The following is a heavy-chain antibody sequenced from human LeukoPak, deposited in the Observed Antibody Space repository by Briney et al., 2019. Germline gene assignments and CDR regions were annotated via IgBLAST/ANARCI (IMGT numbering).Heavy chain of an antibody. D-gene: IGHD4-11*01. J-gene: IGHJ6*03. CDR3: ARGRVSSSTYYSTYYYYFYMDV. V-gene: IGHV4-39*07. Sequence: SETLSLTCTVSGGSINSGDYYWVWIRQPPGKGLEWIGSIYYSGSTSYNPSLKSRVTMTVDTSKSQFSLKLSSVTAADTAVYFCARGRVSSSTYYSTYYYYFYMDVWGKGTMVTVSS. CDR1: GGSINSGDYY. CDR2: IYYSGST.